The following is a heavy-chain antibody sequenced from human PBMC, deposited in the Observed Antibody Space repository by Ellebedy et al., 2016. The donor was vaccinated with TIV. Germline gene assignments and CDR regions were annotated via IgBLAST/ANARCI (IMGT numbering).Heavy chain of an antibody. J-gene: IGHJ4*02. CDR1: GDTFTNYV. V-gene: IGHV7-4-1*02. D-gene: IGHD4-17*01. CDR3: VGAAYGVHYSDY. Sequence: AASVKVSCKTSGDTFTNYVMNWVRQAPGQGLEWMGWINTKTGNPTYAQDFTGRFVFSLDTSVSQAYLQISSLQAEDTAVYYCVGAAYGVHYSDYWGQGTLVTVSS. CDR2: INTKTGNP.